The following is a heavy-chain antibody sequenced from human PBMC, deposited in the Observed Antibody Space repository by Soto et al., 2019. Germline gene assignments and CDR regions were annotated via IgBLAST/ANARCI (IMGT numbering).Heavy chain of an antibody. CDR2: IDPSDSYT. V-gene: IGHV5-10-1*01. CDR1: GYSFTSYW. D-gene: IGHD3-9*01. Sequence: GESLKISCKGSGYSFTSYWISWVRQMPGKGLEWMGRIDPSDSYTNYSPSFQGHVTISADKSISTAYLQWSSLKDSDTAMYYCARGHSLRYFDWLSGRYYYYGMDVWGQGTMVTVS. J-gene: IGHJ6*02. CDR3: ARGHSLRYFDWLSGRYYYYGMDV.